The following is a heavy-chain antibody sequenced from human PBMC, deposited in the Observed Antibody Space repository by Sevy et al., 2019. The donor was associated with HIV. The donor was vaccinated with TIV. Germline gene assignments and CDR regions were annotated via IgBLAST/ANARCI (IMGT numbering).Heavy chain of an antibody. V-gene: IGHV1-69*13. Sequence: ASVKVSCKASGGTFSSYAISWVRQAPGQGLEWMGGIIPIFGTANYAQKFQGRVTITADESTSTAYMELSSLRSEDTGVYYCARILRLNSSGWYLYYYYGMDVWGQGTTVTVSS. CDR1: GGTFSSYA. CDR2: IIPIFGTA. CDR3: ARILRLNSSGWYLYYYYGMDV. D-gene: IGHD6-19*01. J-gene: IGHJ6*02.